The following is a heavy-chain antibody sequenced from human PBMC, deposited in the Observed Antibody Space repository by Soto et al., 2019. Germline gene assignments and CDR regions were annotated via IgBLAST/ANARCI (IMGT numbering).Heavy chain of an antibody. CDR1: GFTFSSYA. D-gene: IGHD3-22*01. CDR3: ARVSQHDLMIVVVIGAFDI. Sequence: QVQLVESGGGVVQPGRSLRLSCAASGFTFSSYAMHWVRQAPGKGLEWVAVISYDGSNKYYADSVKGRFTISRDNSKNTLYLQMNSLRAEDTAVYYCARVSQHDLMIVVVIGAFDIWGQGTMVTVSS. CDR2: ISYDGSNK. J-gene: IGHJ3*02. V-gene: IGHV3-30-3*01.